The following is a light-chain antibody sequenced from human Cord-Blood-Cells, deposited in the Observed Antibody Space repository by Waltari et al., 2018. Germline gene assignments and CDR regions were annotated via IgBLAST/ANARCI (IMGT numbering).Light chain of an antibody. Sequence: QSVLTQPPSASGTLGQRVTISCSGSSSNIGSNYVYWYQQLTGTAPKLLIYRNNQRPSGVPDRVSGSKSGTSASLAISGLRSEDEADYYCAAWDDSLSGYVFGTGTKVTVI. J-gene: IGLJ1*01. CDR2: RNN. CDR3: AAWDDSLSGYV. V-gene: IGLV1-47*01. CDR1: SSNIGSNY.